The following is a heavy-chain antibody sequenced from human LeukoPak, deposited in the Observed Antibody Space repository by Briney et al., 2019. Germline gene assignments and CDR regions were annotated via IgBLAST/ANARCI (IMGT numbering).Heavy chain of an antibody. CDR2: IYYSRST. Sequence: SETLSLTCTVSGGSISSGDYYWGWLRQPPGKGLEWIGYIYYSRSTYYNPSLKSRVTISVDTSKNQFSLKLSSVTAADTAVYYCARAYRPTPLYNWFDPWGQGTLVTVSS. CDR3: ARAYRPTPLYNWFDP. D-gene: IGHD3-16*01. J-gene: IGHJ5*02. V-gene: IGHV4-30-4*01. CDR1: GGSISSGDYY.